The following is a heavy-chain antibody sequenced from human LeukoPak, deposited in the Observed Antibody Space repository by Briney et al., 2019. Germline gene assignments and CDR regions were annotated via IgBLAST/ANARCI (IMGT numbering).Heavy chain of an antibody. CDR1: GFTFSRYW. CDR3: GRDLGGRSGY. CDR2: MNQDGSEI. Sequence: GGSLRLSCVGSGFTFSRYWLNWVRQAPGKGLEWVANMNQDGSEIYYLDSVKGRFSISGDNAKNTLYLQMNSLRAEDTAVYYCGRDLGGRSGYWGQGTLVTVSS. V-gene: IGHV3-7*03. J-gene: IGHJ4*02. D-gene: IGHD1-26*01.